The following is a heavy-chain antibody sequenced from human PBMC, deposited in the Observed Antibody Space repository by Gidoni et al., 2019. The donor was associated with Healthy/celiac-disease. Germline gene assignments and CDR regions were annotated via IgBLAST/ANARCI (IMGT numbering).Heavy chain of an antibody. J-gene: IGHJ4*02. CDR1: GGSSSSRSYY. V-gene: IGHV4-39*01. Sequence: LKLQESGPGLVKPSETLSLTCTVSGGSSSSRSYYWGWIRQPPGKGLDWIGSIYYSGSTYDNPALKRLVTISVDTSKNQFSLKLSCVTAADTAVYYCARHAEGLSSGWTRKSDYWGQGTLVTVSS. CDR3: ARHAEGLSSGWTRKSDY. CDR2: IYYSGST. D-gene: IGHD6-19*01.